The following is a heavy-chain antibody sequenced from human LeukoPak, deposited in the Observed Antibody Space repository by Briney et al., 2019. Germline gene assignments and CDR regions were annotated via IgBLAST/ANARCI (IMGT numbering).Heavy chain of an antibody. CDR1: GGSISSSSYH. CDR2: IYYSGST. Sequence: SETLSLTCTVSGGSISSSSYHWGWIRQPPGKGLEWIGSIYYSGSTYYNPSLKSRVTISVDTSKNQFSLKLSSVTAADTAVYYCARATYPNWFDPWGQGTLVTVSS. D-gene: IGHD2-2*02. J-gene: IGHJ5*02. V-gene: IGHV4-39*07. CDR3: ARATYPNWFDP.